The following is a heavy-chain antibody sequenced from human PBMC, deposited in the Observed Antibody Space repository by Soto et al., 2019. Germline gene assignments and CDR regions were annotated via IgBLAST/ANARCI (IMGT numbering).Heavy chain of an antibody. CDR3: ARAPRGNYGYPSYFDY. Sequence: SETLSLTCSGSGGSISSYSWSWIRHPPGKGLEWIGYIYYSGSTNYNPSLKSRVTISVDTSKNQFSLKLSSVTAADTAVYYCARAPRGNYGYPSYFDYWGQGTLVTVS. CDR1: GGSISSYS. V-gene: IGHV4-59*01. J-gene: IGHJ4*02. D-gene: IGHD3-10*01. CDR2: IYYSGST.